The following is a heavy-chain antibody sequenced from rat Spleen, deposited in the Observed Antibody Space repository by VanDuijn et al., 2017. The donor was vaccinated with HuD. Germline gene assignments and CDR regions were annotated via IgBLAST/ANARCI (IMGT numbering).Heavy chain of an antibody. V-gene: IGHV2-34*01. CDR3: ARSQGDY. CDR2: MWYDGDT. CDR1: GFSLTSYS. Sequence: QVQLKESGPGLMQPSQTLSLTCIVSGFSLTSYSVSWVRQPSGKGPEWMGRMWYDGDTAYNSALKSRLSISRDTSKNQVFLKMNNLQTEDTAMYFCARSQGDYWGQGVMATVSS. J-gene: IGHJ2*01.